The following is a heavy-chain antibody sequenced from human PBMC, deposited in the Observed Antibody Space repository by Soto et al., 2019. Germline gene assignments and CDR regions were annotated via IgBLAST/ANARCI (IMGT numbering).Heavy chain of an antibody. D-gene: IGHD1-7*01. CDR1: GGSTSPYY. V-gene: IGHV4-59*01. CDR2: IDYSGGA. Sequence: QVQLQESGPGLVKASETLFLTCTVSGGSTSPYYWSWLRQPPGKGLEWIGFIDYSGGARYNPALKSRVTMSLDTSENQISLKLSSMTAADTAVYFCARGRPWELYDYWGQGTLVTVSS. J-gene: IGHJ4*02. CDR3: ARGRPWELYDY.